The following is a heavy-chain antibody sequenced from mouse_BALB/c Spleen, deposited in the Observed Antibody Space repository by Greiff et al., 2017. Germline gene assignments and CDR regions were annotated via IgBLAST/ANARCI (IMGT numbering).Heavy chain of an antibody. D-gene: IGHD2-1*01. CDR3: AREGNYYAMDY. J-gene: IGHJ4*01. Sequence: EVQLQQSGPGLVKPSQSLSLTCTVTGYSITSDYAWNWIRQFPGNKLGWVGYISYSGSTGYNPSLKSRISITRDTSKNQFFLQLNSVTTEDTATYYCAREGNYYAMDYWGQGTSVTVSS. CDR2: ISYSGST. V-gene: IGHV3-2*02. CDR1: GYSITSDYA.